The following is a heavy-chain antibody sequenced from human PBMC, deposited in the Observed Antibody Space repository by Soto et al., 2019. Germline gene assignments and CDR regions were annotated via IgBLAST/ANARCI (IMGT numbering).Heavy chain of an antibody. D-gene: IGHD6-6*01. CDR3: ARGAPEFYSSSFYYYYGMDV. CDR1: GFTFSSYW. J-gene: IGHJ6*02. V-gene: IGHV3-74*01. Sequence: GGSLRLSCAASGFTFSSYWMHWVRQAPGKGLVWVSRINSDGSSTSYADSVKGRFTISRDNAKNRLYLQMNSLRAEDTAVYYCARGAPEFYSSSFYYYYGMDVWGQGTTVTVSS. CDR2: INSDGSST.